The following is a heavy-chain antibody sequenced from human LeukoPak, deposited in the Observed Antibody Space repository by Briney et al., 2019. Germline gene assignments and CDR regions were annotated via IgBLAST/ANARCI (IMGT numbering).Heavy chain of an antibody. J-gene: IGHJ6*03. D-gene: IGHD6-13*01. CDR3: ARGLPDGSSYYYYYMDV. CDR2: INPSGGST. Sequence: ASVKVSCKASGYTFTSYYMHWVRQAPGQGLEWMGIINPSGGSTSYAQKFQGRVTMTRDMSTSTVYMELSSLRSEDTAVYYCARGLPDGSSYYYYYMDVWGKGTTVTVSS. CDR1: GYTFTSYY. V-gene: IGHV1-46*01.